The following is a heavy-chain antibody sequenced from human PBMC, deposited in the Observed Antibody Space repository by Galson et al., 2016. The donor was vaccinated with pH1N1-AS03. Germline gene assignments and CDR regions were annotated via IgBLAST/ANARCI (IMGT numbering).Heavy chain of an antibody. J-gene: IGHJ6*02. Sequence: SVKVSCKASGYTFTGFSINWVRQAPGQGLELMGWINPKSGVTNYAQKFQAWVTMTRDTSSSTAYMELSGLKSDDTAVYYRARDPRGPCSSATCATTYYFGMDVWGQGTTVIVSS. D-gene: IGHD1-26*01. V-gene: IGHV1-2*04. CDR1: GYTFTGFS. CDR2: INPKSGVT. CDR3: ARDPRGPCSSATCATTYYFGMDV.